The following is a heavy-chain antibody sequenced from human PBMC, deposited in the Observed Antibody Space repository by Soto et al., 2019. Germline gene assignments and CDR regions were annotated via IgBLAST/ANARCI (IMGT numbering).Heavy chain of an antibody. CDR3: ARSEYSSSGRRDEGYYYYGMDV. CDR2: IYYSGST. D-gene: IGHD6-6*01. J-gene: IGHJ6*02. V-gene: IGHV4-59*01. Sequence: PSETLSLTCTVSGGSISSYYWSWIRQPPGKGLEWIGYIYYSGSTNYNPSLKSRVTISVDTSKNQFSLKLSSVTAADTAVYYCARSEYSSSGRRDEGYYYYGMDVWGQGTTVTVSS. CDR1: GGSISSYY.